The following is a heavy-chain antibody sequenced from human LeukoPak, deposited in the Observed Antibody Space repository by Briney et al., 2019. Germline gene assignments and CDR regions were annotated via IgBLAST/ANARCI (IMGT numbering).Heavy chain of an antibody. V-gene: IGHV4-39*07. J-gene: IGHJ4*02. Sequence: PSETLSLTCTVSGGSVSSNSDYWGWIRQPPGKGLEWIGNIYYSGSTYYNPSLESRVTISVDTSKNQFSLKLSSVTAADTAVYYCARGQSTYYYDMFRSHKKSGLDYWGQGTLVTVSS. CDR3: ARGQSTYYYDMFRSHKKSGLDY. CDR2: IYYSGST. CDR1: GGSVSSNSDY. D-gene: IGHD3-22*01.